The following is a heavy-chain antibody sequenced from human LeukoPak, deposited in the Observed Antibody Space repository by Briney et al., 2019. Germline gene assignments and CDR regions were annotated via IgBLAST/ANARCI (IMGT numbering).Heavy chain of an antibody. CDR3: AREGVGATMAN. D-gene: IGHD1-26*01. CDR1: GDTVSSKNAA. J-gene: IGHJ4*02. V-gene: IGHV6-1*01. CDR2: TYYRSKWYN. Sequence: SQTLSLTCAISGDTVSSKNAAWNWIGQSPSRGLEWLGRTYYRSKWYNDYAVSVKSRININPDTSKNQFSLQLNSVTPEDTAVYYCAREGVGATMANWGQGTLVTVSS.